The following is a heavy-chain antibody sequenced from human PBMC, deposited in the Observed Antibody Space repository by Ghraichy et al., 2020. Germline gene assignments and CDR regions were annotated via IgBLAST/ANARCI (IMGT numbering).Heavy chain of an antibody. V-gene: IGHV3-21*01. J-gene: IGHJ6*02. CDR1: GFTFSSYS. D-gene: IGHD6-13*01. CDR2: ISSSSSYI. CDR3: ARSGSGYIAAAGPYGMDV. Sequence: GGSLRLSCAASGFTFSSYSMNWVRQAPGKGLEWVSSISSSSSYIYYADSVKGRFTISRDNAKNSLYLQMNSLRAEDTAVYYCARSGSGYIAAAGPYGMDVWGQGTTVTVSS.